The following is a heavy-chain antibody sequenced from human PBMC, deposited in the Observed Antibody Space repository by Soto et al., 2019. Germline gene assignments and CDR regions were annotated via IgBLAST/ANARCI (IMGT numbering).Heavy chain of an antibody. CDR2: IYPGDSDT. CDR1: GYSFTSDW. J-gene: IGHJ4*02. Sequence: PGESLKISCKGSGYSFTSDWIGWVRQMAVKGPEWMGIIYPGDSDTRHSPSFQGQVTISADKSISTAYLQWTSLKASDTAMYYCVRHGGSPVGRAFDYWGQGTLVTVSS. D-gene: IGHD2-15*01. V-gene: IGHV5-51*01. CDR3: VRHGGSPVGRAFDY.